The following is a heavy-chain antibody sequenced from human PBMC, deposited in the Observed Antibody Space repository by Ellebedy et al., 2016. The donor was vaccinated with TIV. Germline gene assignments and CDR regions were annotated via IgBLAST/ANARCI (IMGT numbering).Heavy chain of an antibody. V-gene: IGHV1-46*01. J-gene: IGHJ6*02. Sequence: AASVKVSCKASGYTFTSYYMHWVRQAPGQGLEWMGIINPSGGSTSYAQKFQGRVTMTRDTSTSTVYMELSSLRSEDTAVYYCASPRTHDRGRVYYYGMDVWGQGTTVTVSS. CDR1: GYTFTSYY. CDR2: INPSGGST. D-gene: IGHD3-16*01. CDR3: ASPRTHDRGRVYYYGMDV.